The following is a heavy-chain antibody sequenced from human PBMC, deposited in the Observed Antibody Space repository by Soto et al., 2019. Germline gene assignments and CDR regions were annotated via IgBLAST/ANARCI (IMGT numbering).Heavy chain of an antibody. J-gene: IGHJ5*02. Sequence: SVKVSCKASGGTFSSYTISWVRQAPGQGLEWMGRIIPILGIANYAQKFQGRVTITADKSTSTAYMELSSLGSEDTAVYYCARVRSGSYDWFDPWGQGTLVTVSS. V-gene: IGHV1-69*02. D-gene: IGHD3-10*01. CDR2: IIPILGIA. CDR1: GGTFSSYT. CDR3: ARVRSGSYDWFDP.